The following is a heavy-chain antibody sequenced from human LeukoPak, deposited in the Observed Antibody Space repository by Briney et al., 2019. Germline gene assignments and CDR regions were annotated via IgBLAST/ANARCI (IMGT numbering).Heavy chain of an antibody. CDR3: AKAGSITMVRELDY. V-gene: IGHV3-23*01. CDR1: GFTFSSYA. Sequence: GGSLRLSCAASGFTFSSYAMTWVRQAPGEGLQWVSDISGSGSSAYYADSVKGRFTISRDNSKNTLYLQMNSLRAEDTAVYYCAKAGSITMVRELDYWGQGTLVTVSS. D-gene: IGHD3-10*01. CDR2: ISGSGSSA. J-gene: IGHJ4*02.